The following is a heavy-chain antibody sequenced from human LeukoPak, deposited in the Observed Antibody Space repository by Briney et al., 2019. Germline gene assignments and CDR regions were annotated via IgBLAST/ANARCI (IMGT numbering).Heavy chain of an antibody. J-gene: IGHJ4*02. CDR1: GFTFSTDD. V-gene: IGHV3-48*03. Sequence: GGSLRLSCAGSGFTFSTDDMSWVRQAPGTGLEWVSYISRSGSTKYYADSVKGRFIISRDNAKNSLYLQMNSLSAEDTAFYYCVTGDWGSWGQGTLVTASS. D-gene: IGHD2-21*02. CDR3: VTGDWGS. CDR2: ISRSGSTK.